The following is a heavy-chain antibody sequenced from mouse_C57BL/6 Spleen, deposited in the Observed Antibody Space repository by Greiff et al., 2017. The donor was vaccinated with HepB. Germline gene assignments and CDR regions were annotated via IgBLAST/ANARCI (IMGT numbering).Heavy chain of an antibody. D-gene: IGHD1-1*01. CDR3: ARHEKYYYGTLAY. V-gene: IGHV2-6-1*01. CDR1: GFSLTSYG. Sequence: VKLMESGPGLVAPSQSLSITCTVSGFSLTSYGVHWVRQPPGKGLEWLVVIWSDGSTTYNSALKSRLSISKDNSKSQVFLKMNSLQTDDTAMYYCARHEKYYYGTLAYWGQGTLVTVSA. CDR2: IWSDGST. J-gene: IGHJ3*01.